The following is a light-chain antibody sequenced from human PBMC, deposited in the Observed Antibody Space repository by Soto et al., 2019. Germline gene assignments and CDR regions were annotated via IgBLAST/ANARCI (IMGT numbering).Light chain of an antibody. CDR1: QGISRW. J-gene: IGKJ2*01. V-gene: IGKV1-5*01. CDR2: DAS. Sequence: DIQMTQSPSTLSASVGDRVTITCRASQGISRWLAWYQQKPGEAPRLVIYDASNLGSGVPSRFSGSGSGTEFSLTITNLQPDDFATYYCQRYNSYSPYTFGQGTKLEIK. CDR3: QRYNSYSPYT.